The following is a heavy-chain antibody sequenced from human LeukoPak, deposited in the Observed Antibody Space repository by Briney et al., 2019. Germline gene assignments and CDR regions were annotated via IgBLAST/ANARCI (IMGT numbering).Heavy chain of an antibody. CDR2: ISAYNGNT. V-gene: IGHV1-18*01. D-gene: IGHD3-10*01. CDR3: ARDQGLWFGELLFSG. J-gene: IGHJ4*02. Sequence: ASVKVSCKASGGTFSSYAISWVRQAPGQGLEWMGWISAYNGNTNYAQKLQGRVTMTTDTSTSTAYMELRSLRSDDTAVYYCARDQGLWFGELLFSGWGQGTLVTVSS. CDR1: GGTFSSYA.